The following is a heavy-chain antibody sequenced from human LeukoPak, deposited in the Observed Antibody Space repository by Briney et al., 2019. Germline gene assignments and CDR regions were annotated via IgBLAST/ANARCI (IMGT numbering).Heavy chain of an antibody. D-gene: IGHD2-2*01. CDR3: ARHRGSTILLRFDP. CDR2: MNPNSGNT. CDR1: GYSFTSYD. Sequence: GASVKVSCKAFGYSFTSYDIDWVRQATGQGLVWMGWMNPNSGNTGYAQKFQGRVTMTRNTSISTAYMELSSLRSEDTAVYYCARHRGSTILLRFDPWGQGTLVTVSS. V-gene: IGHV1-8*01. J-gene: IGHJ5*02.